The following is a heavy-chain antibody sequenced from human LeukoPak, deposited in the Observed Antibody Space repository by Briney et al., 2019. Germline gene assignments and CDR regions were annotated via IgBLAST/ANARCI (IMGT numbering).Heavy chain of an antibody. Sequence: PGGSLRLSCAASGFTFSSYRMSWVRQAPGKGLEWVSNIKQDGSEKYYVDSVKGRFTISRDNAKNSLYLQMNSLGAEDTAVYYCARPHSTWEGYDAFDIWGQGTMVTISS. CDR1: GFTFSSYR. D-gene: IGHD1-26*01. J-gene: IGHJ3*02. CDR3: ARPHSTWEGYDAFDI. V-gene: IGHV3-7*01. CDR2: IKQDGSEK.